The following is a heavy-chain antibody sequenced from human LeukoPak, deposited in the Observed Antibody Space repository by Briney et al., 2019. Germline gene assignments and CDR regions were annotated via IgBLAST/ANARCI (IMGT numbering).Heavy chain of an antibody. V-gene: IGHV4-34*01. CDR2: INHSGST. CDR3: GRVGSSSWYPMRPLDY. J-gene: IGHJ4*02. D-gene: IGHD6-13*01. CDR1: GGSFSGYY. Sequence: PSETLSLTCAVYGGSFSGYYWSWIRQPPGKGLEWIGEINHSGSTNYNPSLKSRVTISVDTSKNQFSLKLSSVTAADTAVYYCGRVGSSSWYPMRPLDYWGQGTLVTVSS.